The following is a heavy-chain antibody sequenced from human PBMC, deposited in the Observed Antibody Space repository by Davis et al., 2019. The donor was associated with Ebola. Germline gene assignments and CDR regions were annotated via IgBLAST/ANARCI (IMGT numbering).Heavy chain of an antibody. CDR2: VYSGDAGT. Sequence: GESLKISCAASGFTVCDIYMNWVRQAPGRGLEWISLVYSGDAGTHYADSLKGRFTVSRHTSKNTMYLQMNDLRPEDTAVYYCASGPQDYYFDNWGQGTLVNVSS. J-gene: IGHJ4*02. V-gene: IGHV3-53*04. D-gene: IGHD4/OR15-4a*01. CDR3: ASGPQDYYFDN. CDR1: GFTVCDIY.